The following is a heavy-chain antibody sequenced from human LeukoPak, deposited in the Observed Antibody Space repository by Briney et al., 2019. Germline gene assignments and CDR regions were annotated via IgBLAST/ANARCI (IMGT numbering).Heavy chain of an antibody. J-gene: IGHJ4*01. CDR1: GFTFDDYA. CDR2: ISWNSGSI. D-gene: IGHD6-19*01. V-gene: IGHV3-9*01. CDR3: LRGGGIDTSGWAYY. Sequence: PGGSLRLSCAASGFTFDDYAMHWVRQAPGKGLEWVSGISWNSGSIGYADSVKGRFTISRDNAKNSLYPPMNSLRAEATAGYYCLRGGGIDTSGWAYYWGHGTLVTASS.